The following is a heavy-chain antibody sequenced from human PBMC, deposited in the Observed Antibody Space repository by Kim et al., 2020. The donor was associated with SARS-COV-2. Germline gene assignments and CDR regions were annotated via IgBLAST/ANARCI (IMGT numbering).Heavy chain of an antibody. CDR1: GIPFSNAW. CDR2: IKSKTDGGTS. Sequence: GGSLRLSCAVSGIPFSNAWFNWVRQSPGKGLEWVGRIKSKTDGGTSDLAAPVKGRLAISRDDSENTLYLLMNNVKTDDSAVYYCTTVSMRWGQGTLVTVS. J-gene: IGHJ4*02. D-gene: IGHD2-2*01. CDR3: TTVSMR. V-gene: IGHV3-15*01.